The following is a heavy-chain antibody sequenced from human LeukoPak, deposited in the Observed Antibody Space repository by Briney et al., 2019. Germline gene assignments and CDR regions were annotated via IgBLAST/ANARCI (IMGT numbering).Heavy chain of an antibody. CDR2: IYTSGST. CDR1: GGSISSYY. V-gene: IGHV4-4*07. CDR3: VGYTIPYSRFDY. D-gene: IGHD6-13*01. J-gene: IGHJ4*02. Sequence: SETLSLTCTVSGGSISSYYWSWIRQPAGKGLEWIGRIYTSGSTDYSPSLKSRVTMSVDTSKNQLSLKLSSVTAADTAVYYCVGYTIPYSRFDYWGQGTLVTVSS.